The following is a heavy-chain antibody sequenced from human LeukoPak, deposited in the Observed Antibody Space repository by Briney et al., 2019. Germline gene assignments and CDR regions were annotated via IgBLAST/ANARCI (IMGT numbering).Heavy chain of an antibody. J-gene: IGHJ4*02. CDR3: AREDAEVFDY. V-gene: IGHV4-59*01. CDR2: IYYSGST. Sequence: SETLSLTCTVSGGFISSYYWSWIRQPPGKGLEWIGYIYYSGSTNYNPSLKSRVTISVDTSKNQFSLKLSSVTAADTAVYYCAREDAEVFDYWGQGTLVTVSS. CDR1: GGFISSYY. D-gene: IGHD2-8*01.